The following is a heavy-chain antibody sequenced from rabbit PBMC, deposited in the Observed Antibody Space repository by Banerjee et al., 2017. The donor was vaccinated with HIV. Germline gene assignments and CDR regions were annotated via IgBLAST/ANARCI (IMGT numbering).Heavy chain of an antibody. CDR2: INTNSGNT. V-gene: IGHV1S47*01. Sequence: QEQLVESGGGLVQPGGSLTLSCKASGFTFSSYVITWVRQAPGKGLEWIACINTNSGNTVYASWVNGRFTLSSDNAQNTVDLQMNSLTAADTATYFCARSSGDVSLNLWGPGTLVTVS. D-gene: IGHD2-1*01. J-gene: IGHJ4*01. CDR3: ARSSGDVSLNL. CDR1: GFTFSSYV.